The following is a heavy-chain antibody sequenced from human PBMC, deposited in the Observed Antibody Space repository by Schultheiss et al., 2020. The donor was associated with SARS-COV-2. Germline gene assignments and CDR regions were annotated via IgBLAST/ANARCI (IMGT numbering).Heavy chain of an antibody. V-gene: IGHV4-59*01. CDR2: IYYGGST. CDR3: ARDRDNWNDVRPTAPDY. CDR1: GGSISSYY. D-gene: IGHD1-1*01. J-gene: IGHJ4*02. Sequence: SQTLSLTCTVSGGSISSYYWSWIRQPPGKGLEWIGYIYYGGSTNYNPSLKSRVTISGDTSRKQFSLKLSSVTAADTAVYYCARDRDNWNDVRPTAPDYWGQGTLVTVSS.